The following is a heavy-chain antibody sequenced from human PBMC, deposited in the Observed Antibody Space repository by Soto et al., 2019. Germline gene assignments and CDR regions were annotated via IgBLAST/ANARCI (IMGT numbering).Heavy chain of an antibody. J-gene: IGHJ6*02. D-gene: IGHD1-7*01. CDR1: GYTFTSYG. CDR3: ARDRITGTTSYYYGMDV. Sequence: RASVKVSCKASGYTFTSYGISWVRQAPGQGLEWMGWISAYNGNTNYAQKLQGRVTMTTDTSTSTAYMELRSLRSDDTAVYYCARDRITGTTSYYYGMDVWGQGTTVTVSS. CDR2: ISAYNGNT. V-gene: IGHV1-18*01.